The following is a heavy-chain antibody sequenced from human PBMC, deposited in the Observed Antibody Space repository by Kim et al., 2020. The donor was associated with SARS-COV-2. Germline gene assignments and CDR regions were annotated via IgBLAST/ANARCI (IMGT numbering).Heavy chain of an antibody. V-gene: IGHV3-48*03. J-gene: IGHJ4*02. CDR3: ARGLGYCSSTSCYINWYNWNYDALYFRY. D-gene: IGHD2-2*02. Sequence: GGSLRLSCAASGFTFSSYEMNWVRQAPGKGLEWVSYISSSGSTIYYADSVKGRFTISRDNAKNSLYLQMNSLRAEDTAVYYCARGLGYCSSTSCYINWYNWNYDALYFRYWGQGTLVTVSS. CDR1: GFTFSSYE. CDR2: ISSSGSTI.